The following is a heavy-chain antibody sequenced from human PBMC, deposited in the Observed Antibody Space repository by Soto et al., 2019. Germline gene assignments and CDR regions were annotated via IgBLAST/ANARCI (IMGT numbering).Heavy chain of an antibody. V-gene: IGHV3-23*01. CDR1: GFIFDNYA. J-gene: IGHJ4*02. Sequence: EVQLLDSGGGLVQPGGSLRLSCAASGFIFDNYAMSWVRQAPGKGLEWVSALSGSGATTHYADSVKGRFTISRDNYKNMVYLQLYNLRADDTAIYFCAKDAKGASAPYFFDAWGQGTLVTVSS. CDR2: LSGSGATT. CDR3: AKDAKGASAPYFFDA. D-gene: IGHD1-26*01.